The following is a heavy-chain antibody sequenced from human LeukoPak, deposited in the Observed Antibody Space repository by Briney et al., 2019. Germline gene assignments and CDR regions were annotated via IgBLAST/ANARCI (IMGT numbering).Heavy chain of an antibody. CDR1: GGSISSYH. CDR3: ARSADARLDS. V-gene: IGHV4-59*08. D-gene: IGHD2-2*01. J-gene: IGHJ4*02. Sequence: SETLSLTCTVSGGSISSYHWSWIRQPPGKGLEWIGYIYYSGSTNYNPSLKSRVTISVDTSKNQFSLKLSSVTAADTAVYYCARSADARLDSWGQGTLVTVSS. CDR2: IYYSGST.